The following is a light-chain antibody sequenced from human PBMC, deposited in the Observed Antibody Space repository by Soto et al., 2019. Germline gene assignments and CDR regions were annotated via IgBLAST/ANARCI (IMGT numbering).Light chain of an antibody. Sequence: DIQITQSPSTLPSPVGEKVTITCLSSQSISSWLAWYQQKPGKAPKLLMYKASSLGSGVPSRFSGSGSGTEFTLTISSLQPDDFATYYCQQYNSYSWTFGQGTKVDIK. V-gene: IGKV1-5*03. CDR3: QQYNSYSWT. J-gene: IGKJ1*01. CDR2: KAS. CDR1: QSISSW.